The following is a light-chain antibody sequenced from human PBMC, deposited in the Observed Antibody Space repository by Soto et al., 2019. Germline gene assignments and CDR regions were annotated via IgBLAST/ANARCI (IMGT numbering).Light chain of an antibody. CDR3: QAWDSSTGV. Sequence: SYELTQPPSVSVSPGQTVSITCSGDKLGDKFACWYQQKPGQSPVLVIYQDIKRPSGIPERFSGSNSGHTATLTISGTQAMDEADYYCQAWDSSTGVFGGGTKLTVL. J-gene: IGLJ3*02. V-gene: IGLV3-1*01. CDR2: QDI. CDR1: KLGDKF.